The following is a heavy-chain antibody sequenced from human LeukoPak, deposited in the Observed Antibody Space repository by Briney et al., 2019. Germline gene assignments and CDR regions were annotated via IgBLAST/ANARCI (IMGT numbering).Heavy chain of an antibody. CDR3: ARATQWELLVDY. J-gene: IGHJ4*02. CDR1: GGSVSSGSYY. D-gene: IGHD1-26*01. V-gene: IGHV4-61*01. Sequence: SETLSLTCTVSGGSVSSGSYYWSWIRQPPGKGLEWIGYIYYSGSTNYNPSLKSRVTISVDTSKNQFSLKLSSVTAADTAVYYCARATQWELLVDYWGQGTLVTVSS. CDR2: IYYSGST.